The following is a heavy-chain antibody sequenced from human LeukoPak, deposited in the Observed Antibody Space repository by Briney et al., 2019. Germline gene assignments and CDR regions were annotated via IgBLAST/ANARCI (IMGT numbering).Heavy chain of an antibody. J-gene: IGHJ4*02. CDR1: GFTFSSSE. V-gene: IGHV3-48*03. D-gene: IGHD2-15*01. CDR2: ISSSGSNL. Sequence: GGSLRLSCAASGFTFSSSEMNWVRQAPGKGLEWVSHISSSGSNLYYADSVKGRFTISRDNVKTSMYLQMNSLRAADTAVYNCASEAPKLYCSGGSCAEDYWGQGTLVTVSS. CDR3: ASEAPKLYCSGGSCAEDY.